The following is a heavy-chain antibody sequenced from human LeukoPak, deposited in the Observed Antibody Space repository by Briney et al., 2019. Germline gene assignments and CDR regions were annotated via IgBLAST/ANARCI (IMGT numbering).Heavy chain of an antibody. J-gene: IGHJ5*02. D-gene: IGHD4-11*01. CDR3: ARDRGYSNYVWFDP. Sequence: ASVKVSCKASGGTFSSYAISWVRQAPGQGLEWMGGIIPIFGTANYAQKFQGRVTITTDESTSTAYTELSSLRSEDTAVYYCARDRGYSNYVWFDPWGQGTLVTVSS. CDR2: IIPIFGTA. V-gene: IGHV1-69*05. CDR1: GGTFSSYA.